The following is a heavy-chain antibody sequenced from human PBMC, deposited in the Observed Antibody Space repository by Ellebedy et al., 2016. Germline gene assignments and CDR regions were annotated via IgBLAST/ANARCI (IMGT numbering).Heavy chain of an antibody. J-gene: IGHJ4*02. Sequence: GGSLRLXXAASGFTFSTHWMHWVRQAPGKGLVWVSRVKSDGSFISYADSVKGRFTISRDNAKNTLYLQMNSLRAEDTAVYYCATYYDNLTGLRWGYWGQGILVTVSS. CDR3: ATYYDNLTGLRWGY. V-gene: IGHV3-74*03. CDR2: VKSDGSFI. D-gene: IGHD3-9*01. CDR1: GFTFSTHW.